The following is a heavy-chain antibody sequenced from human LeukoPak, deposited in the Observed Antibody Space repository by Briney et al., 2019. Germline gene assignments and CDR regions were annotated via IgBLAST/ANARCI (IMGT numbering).Heavy chain of an antibody. J-gene: IGHJ6*04. CDR2: ISSSSSYI. Sequence: GGSLRLSCTASGFTLGSYSMNWVSQAPGKGLEWVSSISSSSSYIYYADSVKGRFTISRDNAKNSLYLQMNSLRAEDTAVYYCARLLAAPNYYYGMDVWGKGTTVTVSS. CDR3: ARLLAAPNYYYGMDV. V-gene: IGHV3-21*01. CDR1: GFTLGSYS. D-gene: IGHD2-15*01.